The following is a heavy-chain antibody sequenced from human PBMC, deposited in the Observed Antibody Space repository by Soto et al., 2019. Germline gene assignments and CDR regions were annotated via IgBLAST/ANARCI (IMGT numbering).Heavy chain of an antibody. CDR3: PCLVAAPAIRNNWSDN. CDR1: GGSISSGGYY. Sequence: PSETLSLTCTVSGGSISSGGYYWSWIRQHPGKGLEGIGYIYYSGSTYYNPSLKSRVTISVDTSKNQFSLKLSSVTAADTAVHSCPCLVAAPAIRNNWSDNRGPESLLTGSS. CDR2: IYYSGST. J-gene: IGHJ5*02. V-gene: IGHV4-31*03. D-gene: IGHD2-2*02.